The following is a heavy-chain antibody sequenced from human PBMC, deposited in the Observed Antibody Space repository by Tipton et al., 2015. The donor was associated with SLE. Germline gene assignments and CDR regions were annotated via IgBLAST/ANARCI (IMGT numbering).Heavy chain of an antibody. V-gene: IGHV4-59*11. CDR3: ARAAGSDYYGMDV. D-gene: IGHD6-19*01. CDR1: GGSISSHY. Sequence: TLSLTCTVSGGSISSHYWSWIRQPPGKGLEWIGYIYYSGSTNYNPSLKSRVTISWDTSKNQFSLKLSSVTAADTAVYYCARAAGSDYYGMDVWGQGTTVTVSS. CDR2: IYYSGST. J-gene: IGHJ6*02.